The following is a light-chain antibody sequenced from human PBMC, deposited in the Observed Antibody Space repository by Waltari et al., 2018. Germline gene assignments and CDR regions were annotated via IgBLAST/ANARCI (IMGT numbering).Light chain of an antibody. CDR3: QSYDSSLSGVV. V-gene: IGLV1-40*01. CDR2: GNS. Sequence: QAVLTQPPSVSGAPGQRVTISCTGSSSNIGAGYGVHWYHQLPGTAPKLLIYGNSDRPSGVPDRISGSKSGTSASLAITGVQAEDEADYYCQSYDSSLSGVVFGGGTQLTVL. J-gene: IGLJ2*01. CDR1: SSNIGAGYG.